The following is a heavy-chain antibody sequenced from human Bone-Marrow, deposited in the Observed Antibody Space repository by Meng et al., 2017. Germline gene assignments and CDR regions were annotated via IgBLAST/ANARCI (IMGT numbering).Heavy chain of an antibody. CDR1: GGTFSSYD. V-gene: IGHV1-69*13. J-gene: IGHJ4*02. CDR2: IITIFGTA. D-gene: IGHD2-15*01. Sequence: SVKVSCKASGGTFSSYDISWVRQGPGQGLEWMGGIITIFGTANYAQKFQGRVTITADEYTSTAYMELSSLRSEDTAVYYCARVTLRCRGGSCYYFDYWGQGTLVTVSS. CDR3: ARVTLRCRGGSCYYFDY.